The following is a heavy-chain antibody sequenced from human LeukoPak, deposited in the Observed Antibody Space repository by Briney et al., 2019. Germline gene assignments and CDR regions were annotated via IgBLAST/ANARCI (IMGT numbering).Heavy chain of an antibody. J-gene: IGHJ4*02. CDR1: GFTFSSHW. V-gene: IGHV3-74*01. CDR3: ARGRPHGNDY. Sequence: GGSLRLSCAASGFTFSSHWMNWVRQAPGKGLVWASRIASDGSSTTYADSVKGRFSISRDNAKNTLYLQMNSLRVEDTAVYYCARGRPHGNDYWGQGTLVTVSS. D-gene: IGHD4-23*01. CDR2: IASDGSST.